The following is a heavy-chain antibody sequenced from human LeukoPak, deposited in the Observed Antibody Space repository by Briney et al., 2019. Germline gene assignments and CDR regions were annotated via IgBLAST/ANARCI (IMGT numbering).Heavy chain of an antibody. D-gene: IGHD6-13*01. Sequence: GGSLRLSCAASGFTFSNVWLTWIRQAPGRGLEWVSYISSSSYTNYADSLKGRFTISRDNAKNSLYLQMNSLRAEDTAVYYCARVPAAAGTGGWFDPWGQGTLVTVSS. CDR3: ARVPAAAGTGGWFDP. J-gene: IGHJ5*02. CDR1: GFTFSNVW. V-gene: IGHV3-11*06. CDR2: ISSSSYT.